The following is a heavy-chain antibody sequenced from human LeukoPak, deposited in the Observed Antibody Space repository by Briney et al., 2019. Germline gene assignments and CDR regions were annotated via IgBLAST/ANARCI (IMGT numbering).Heavy chain of an antibody. J-gene: IGHJ4*02. CDR1: GDSINSGDYY. Sequence: PSETLSLTCTASGDSINSGDYYWTWIRQPPGEGLEWIGYIYYTGTTYYNPSLKGRVIMSVDTSKNQFSLKLSSVTVADTAVYYCARESPHPHRYFDYWGQGTLVTVSS. CDR3: ARESPHPHRYFDY. V-gene: IGHV4-31*03. CDR2: IYYTGTT.